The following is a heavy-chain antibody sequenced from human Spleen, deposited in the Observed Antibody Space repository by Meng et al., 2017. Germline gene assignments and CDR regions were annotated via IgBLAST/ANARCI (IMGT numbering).Heavy chain of an antibody. CDR2: IWYDGSNK. Sequence: GESLKISCAASGFTFSSYGMHWVRQAPGKGLEWVAVIWYDGSNKYYADSVKGRFTISRDNSKNTLYLQMNSLRAEDTAVYYRAREFRGSGSDSPGEAFDIWGQGTMVTVSS. CDR3: AREFRGSGSDSPGEAFDI. V-gene: IGHV3-33*01. J-gene: IGHJ3*02. CDR1: GFTFSSYG. D-gene: IGHD3-10*01.